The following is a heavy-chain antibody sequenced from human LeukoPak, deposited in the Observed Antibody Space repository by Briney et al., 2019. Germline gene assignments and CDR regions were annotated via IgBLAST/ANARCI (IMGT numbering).Heavy chain of an antibody. V-gene: IGHV6-1*01. Sequence: SQTLSLTCAISWDSVSSNSAVWNWIRQSPSRGLEWLGRTYYRSKWYNDYAVSVKSRITINPDTSKNQFSLQVNSVTPEDTAVYYCSRELPWGPSDYWGQGTLVTVSS. CDR2: TYYRSKWYN. CDR1: WDSVSSNSAV. D-gene: IGHD7-27*01. J-gene: IGHJ4*02. CDR3: SRELPWGPSDY.